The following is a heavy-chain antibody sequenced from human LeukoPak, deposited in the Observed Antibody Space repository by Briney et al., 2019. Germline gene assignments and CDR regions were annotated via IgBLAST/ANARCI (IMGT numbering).Heavy chain of an antibody. CDR3: AKGDGIAVAGDAFDI. CDR2: ISGGSSST. CDR1: GFTFSSYA. D-gene: IGHD6-19*01. V-gene: IGHV3-23*01. J-gene: IGHJ3*02. Sequence: GGSLRLSCAASGFTFSSYAMSWVRQAPGKGLDWVSVISGGSSSTYYADSVKGRFTISRDNSKNTLYLQMNSLRAEDTAVYYCAKGDGIAVAGDAFDIWGQGTMVTISS.